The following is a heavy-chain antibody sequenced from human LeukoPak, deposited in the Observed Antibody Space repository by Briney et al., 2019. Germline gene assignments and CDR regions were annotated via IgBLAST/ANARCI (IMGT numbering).Heavy chain of an antibody. CDR1: GFTFSKYW. Sequence: GGSLRFYCVGSGFTFSKYWMNWVRKAPRQGREWVDNIKEDGSQIYYVDSVRGLFTIYRDNAKNSVYLQMNSLRAEDTAVYYCAGSSGWLFDYWGQGSLVAVSS. CDR2: IKEDGSQI. D-gene: IGHD6-19*01. CDR3: AGSSGWLFDY. V-gene: IGHV3-7*01. J-gene: IGHJ4*02.